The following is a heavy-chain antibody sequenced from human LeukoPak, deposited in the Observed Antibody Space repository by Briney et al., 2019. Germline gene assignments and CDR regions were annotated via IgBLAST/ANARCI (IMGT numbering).Heavy chain of an antibody. CDR3: AEAGRADDYYFDY. V-gene: IGHV3-23*01. CDR1: GFTFSTSA. CDR2: ISAGGSST. J-gene: IGHJ4*02. Sequence: GGSLRLSCAASGFTFSTSAMSWVRQAPGKGLEWVSGISAGGSSTYYTDSVKGRFAISRDNSKNTLNLQVNSLRAEDTAVYYCAEAGRADDYYFDYWGQGTLVTVSS. D-gene: IGHD3-3*01.